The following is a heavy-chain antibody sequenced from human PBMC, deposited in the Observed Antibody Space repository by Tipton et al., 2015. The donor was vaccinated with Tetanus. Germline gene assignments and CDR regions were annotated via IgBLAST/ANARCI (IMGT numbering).Heavy chain of an antibody. CDR2: IFHTGGA. D-gene: IGHD3-16*01. J-gene: IGHJ5*02. CDR3: ARVDDSVWGSPFDP. CDR1: GGSIRSGGYY. V-gene: IGHV4-31*03. Sequence: TLSLTCTVSGGSIRSGGYYWTWIRQHPERGLEWIGYIFHTGGADYNPSLKSRATISIDTSKNQFSLKLSSVTAADTAVYYCARVDDSVWGSPFDPWGQGVLVTVSS.